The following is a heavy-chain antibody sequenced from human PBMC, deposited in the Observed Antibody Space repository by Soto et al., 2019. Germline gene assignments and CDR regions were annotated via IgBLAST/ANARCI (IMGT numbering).Heavy chain of an antibody. V-gene: IGHV3-30*03. J-gene: IGHJ6*02. CDR3: ARDSLRFLEWLFVGHYYGMDV. D-gene: IGHD3-3*01. CDR1: GFTFSSYG. Sequence: QVQLVASGGGVVQPGRSLRLSCAASGFTFSSYGMHWVRQAPGKGLEWVAVISYDGSNKYYADSVKGRFTISRDNSKNTLYLQMNSLRAEDTAVYYCARDSLRFLEWLFVGHYYGMDVWGQGTTVTVSS. CDR2: ISYDGSNK.